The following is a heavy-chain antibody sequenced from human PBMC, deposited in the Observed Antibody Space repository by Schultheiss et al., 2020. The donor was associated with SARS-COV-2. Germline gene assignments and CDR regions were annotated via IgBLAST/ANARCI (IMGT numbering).Heavy chain of an antibody. D-gene: IGHD2-2*01. CDR2: ISGSGGST. CDR1: GFTFSSYS. V-gene: IGHV3-23*01. CDR3: ARASLSSSTSSYAFDI. Sequence: GGSLRLSCAASGFTFSSYSMNWVRQAPGKGLEWVSAISGSGGSTYYADSVKGRFTISRDNSKNTLYLQMNTLRAEDTALYYCARASLSSSTSSYAFDIWGQGTLVTVSS. J-gene: IGHJ3*02.